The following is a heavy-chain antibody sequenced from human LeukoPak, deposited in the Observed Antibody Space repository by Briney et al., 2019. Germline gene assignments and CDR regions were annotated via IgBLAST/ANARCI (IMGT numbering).Heavy chain of an antibody. CDR3: AKTGSGWYFDY. J-gene: IGHJ4*02. CDR1: GFTFSSYV. V-gene: IGHV3-30*18. CDR2: ISYDGSNK. Sequence: GGSLRLSCAASGFTFSSYVMHWVRRAPGKGLEWVAVISYDGSNKYYADSVKGRFTISRDNSKNTLYLQMNSLRPEDTSVYYCAKTGSGWYFDYWGQGTLVTVSS. D-gene: IGHD6-19*01.